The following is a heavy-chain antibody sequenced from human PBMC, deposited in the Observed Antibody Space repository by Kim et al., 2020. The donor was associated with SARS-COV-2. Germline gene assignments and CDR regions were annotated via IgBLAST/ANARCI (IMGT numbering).Heavy chain of an antibody. V-gene: IGHV3-30*04. CDR1: GFTFSSYA. D-gene: IGHD4-17*01. J-gene: IGHJ4*02. Sequence: GGSLRLSCAASGFTFSSYAMHWVRQAPGKGLEWVAVISYDGSNKYYADSVKGRIIISRDTTKNTQYLQMNSLRAEDTAVYYCARGSYGDYVVDYWGQGTL. CDR2: ISYDGSNK. CDR3: ARGSYGDYVVDY.